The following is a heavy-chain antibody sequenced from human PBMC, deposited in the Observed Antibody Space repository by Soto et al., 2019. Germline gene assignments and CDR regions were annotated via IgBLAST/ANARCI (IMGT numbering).Heavy chain of an antibody. CDR2: ISAYNGNT. CDR1: GYIFTNYR. D-gene: IGHD2-15*01. V-gene: IGHV1-18*01. J-gene: IGHJ4*02. Sequence: QVQLVQSGAEVKKPGASVKVSCKTSGYIFTNYRISWVRQAPGQGLEWMGWISAYNGNTNHPQKLQDRATIPTDTTTTTAYMELRSLRAIDTPLYYCAIRSCSYYYFDSCGQGPLVTVSS. CDR3: AIRSCSYYYFDS.